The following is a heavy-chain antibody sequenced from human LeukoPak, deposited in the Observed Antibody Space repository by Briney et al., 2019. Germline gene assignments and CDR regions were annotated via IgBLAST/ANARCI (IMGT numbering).Heavy chain of an antibody. CDR1: GFTFDDYA. Sequence: PGRSLRLSCAASGFTFDDYAMHWVRQAPGKGLEWVSLISGDGGSTYYADSVKGRFTISRDNSKNSLYLQMNSLRTEDTALYYCEKNRMIVAIWGQGTLVTVSS. CDR2: ISGDGGST. J-gene: IGHJ4*02. D-gene: IGHD3-22*01. CDR3: EKNRMIVAI. V-gene: IGHV3-43*02.